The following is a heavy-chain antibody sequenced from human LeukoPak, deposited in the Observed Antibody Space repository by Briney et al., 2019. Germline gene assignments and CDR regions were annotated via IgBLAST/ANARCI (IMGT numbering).Heavy chain of an antibody. Sequence: PGGSLRLSCAASGFTFSSYWMHWVRQAPGKGLVWVSRINSDWSTTSYADSVMGRFTISRDNARNTLYLQMNSLRAEDTAVYYCARVIYSGWEGELSDWGQGTLVTVSS. CDR1: GFTFSSYW. J-gene: IGHJ4*02. CDR3: ARVIYSGWEGELSD. V-gene: IGHV3-74*01. CDR2: INSDWSTT. D-gene: IGHD6-19*01.